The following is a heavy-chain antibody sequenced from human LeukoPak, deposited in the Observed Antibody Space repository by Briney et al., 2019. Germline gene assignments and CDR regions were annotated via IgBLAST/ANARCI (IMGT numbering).Heavy chain of an antibody. J-gene: IGHJ3*02. CDR2: INPNSGGT. Sequence: ASVKVSCKAFGYTFSDYYMHWVRQAPGQGLEWMGWINPNSGGTNYAQKFQGRVTMTRDTSISTAYMELSRLRSDDTAVYYCARVIVVVPAAKGYDAFDIWGQGTMVTVSS. CDR3: ARVIVVVPAAKGYDAFDI. D-gene: IGHD2-2*01. V-gene: IGHV1-2*02. CDR1: GYTFSDYY.